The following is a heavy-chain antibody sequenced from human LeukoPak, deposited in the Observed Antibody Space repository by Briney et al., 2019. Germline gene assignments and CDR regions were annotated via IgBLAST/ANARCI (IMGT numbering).Heavy chain of an antibody. J-gene: IGHJ4*02. CDR1: GFTFSSYG. CDR3: VKRWTGTTIGQQDY. D-gene: IGHD1-1*01. Sequence: GGSLRLSCAASGFTFSSYGMDWVRQAPGKGLEWVAFIRNDGSNKYYADSVKGRFTISRDNSKNTLYLQMNSLRAEDTAVYYCVKRWTGTTIGQQDYWGQGTLVTVSS. V-gene: IGHV3-30*02. CDR2: IRNDGSNK.